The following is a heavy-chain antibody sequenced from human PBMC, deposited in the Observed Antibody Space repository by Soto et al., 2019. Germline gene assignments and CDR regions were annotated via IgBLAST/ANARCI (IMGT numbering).Heavy chain of an antibody. D-gene: IGHD6-13*01. V-gene: IGHV3-48*02. J-gene: IGHJ3*02. CDR3: ARRSLGTSLDAFDI. CDR1: GFTFSSYN. Sequence: EVQLVESGGGLVQPGGSLRLSCAASGFTFSSYNMNWVRQAPGKWLEWVSYISSSSNTIYYADSVKGRFTISRDNAKNSLYLQMNSLRDEDTAVYYCARRSLGTSLDAFDIWGQGTMVTVSS. CDR2: ISSSSNTI.